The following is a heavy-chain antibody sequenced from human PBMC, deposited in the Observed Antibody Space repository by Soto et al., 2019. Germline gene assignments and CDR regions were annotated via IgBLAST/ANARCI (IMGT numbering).Heavy chain of an antibody. J-gene: IGHJ3*02. V-gene: IGHV1-3*01. CDR1: GYSFASYA. CDR3: ARDPASHYDSSGYSLGAFDI. Sequence: GASVEVSWKASGYSFASYAMHWAHHSPGQRLEWMGWINAGNGNTKYSQKFQGRVTITRDTSASTAYMELSSLRSEDTAVYYCARDPASHYDSSGYSLGAFDIWGQGTMVTVSS. CDR2: INAGNGNT. D-gene: IGHD3-22*01.